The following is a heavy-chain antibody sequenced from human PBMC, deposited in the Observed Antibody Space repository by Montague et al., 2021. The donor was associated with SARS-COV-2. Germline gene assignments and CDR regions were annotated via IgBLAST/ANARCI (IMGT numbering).Heavy chain of an antibody. CDR2: IFYNGYT. V-gene: IGHV4-59*08. Sequence: SETLSLTCTVSGGTVRDYYWNWIRQTPRKGLEWIGYIFYNGYTKXXPSLESRVTLSVDAPGNQFFLSLRSVTASDTATYFCARHSVSEDGTFFRSYFDPWGQGAQVIVSS. CDR1: GGTVRDYY. CDR3: ARHSVSEDGTFFRSYFDP. J-gene: IGHJ5*02. D-gene: IGHD1-1*01.